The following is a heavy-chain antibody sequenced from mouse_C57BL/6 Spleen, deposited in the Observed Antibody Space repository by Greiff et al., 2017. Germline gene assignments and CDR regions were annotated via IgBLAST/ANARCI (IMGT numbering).Heavy chain of an antibody. D-gene: IGHD1-1*01. J-gene: IGHJ2*01. CDR2: IYPGSGST. Sequence: QVQLQQPGAELVKPGASVKMSCKASGYTFTSYWITWVKQRPGQGLEWIGDIYPGSGSTNYNEKFKSKATLTVDTSSSTAYMQLSSLTSENSAVYDCARIYYYGSSPCFDYWGQGTTLTVSS. CDR3: ARIYYYGSSPCFDY. CDR1: GYTFTSYW. V-gene: IGHV1-55*01.